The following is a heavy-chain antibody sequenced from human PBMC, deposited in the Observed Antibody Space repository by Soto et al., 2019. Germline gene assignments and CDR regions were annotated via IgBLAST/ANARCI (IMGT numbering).Heavy chain of an antibody. CDR1: GFSFSTFS. CDR3: ARRISCSGGTCYSDYYYYGMDV. CDR2: ISISSTYI. J-gene: IGHJ6*02. V-gene: IGHV3-21*01. Sequence: EVQLVESGGGLVKPGGSLRLSCAASGFSFSTFSMNWVRQAPGKGLECVSSISISSTYINYADSAKGRFTISRDDAKNSLYLQMNSLRAEDTAVYYCARRISCSGGTCYSDYYYYGMDVWGQGTTVTVSS. D-gene: IGHD2-15*01.